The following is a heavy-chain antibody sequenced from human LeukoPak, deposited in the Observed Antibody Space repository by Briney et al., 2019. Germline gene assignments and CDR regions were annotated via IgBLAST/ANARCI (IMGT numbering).Heavy chain of an antibody. D-gene: IGHD2/OR15-2a*01. J-gene: IGHJ4*02. CDR1: GFTVSSNY. CDR3: ARGVPSPFPDPFDH. Sequence: GGSLRLSCAASGFTVSSNYMSWVRQAPGKGPEWVSVIYSGGATHYADSVKGRFTISRDNSKNTLYLQMNSLRAEDTAVYYCARGVPSPFPDPFDHWGQGTLATVSS. V-gene: IGHV3-66*02. CDR2: IYSGGAT.